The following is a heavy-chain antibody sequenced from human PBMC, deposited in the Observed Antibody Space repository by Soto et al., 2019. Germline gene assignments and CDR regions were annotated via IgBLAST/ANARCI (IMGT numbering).Heavy chain of an antibody. CDR1: GFTFSSYG. D-gene: IGHD6-13*01. CDR2: IWYDGSNK. CDR3: ARDLIAAADDSYYYGMDV. J-gene: IGHJ6*02. Sequence: LRLSCAASGFTFSSYGMHWVRQAPGKGLEWVAVIWYDGSNKYYADSVKGRFTISRDNSKNTLYLQMNSLRAEDTAVYYCARDLIAAADDSYYYGMDVWGQGTTVTVS. V-gene: IGHV3-33*01.